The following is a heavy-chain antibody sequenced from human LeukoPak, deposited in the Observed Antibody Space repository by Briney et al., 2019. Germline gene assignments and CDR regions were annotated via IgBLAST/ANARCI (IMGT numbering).Heavy chain of an antibody. CDR1: GFTFSSYW. CDR2: INPDGSGT. V-gene: IGHV3-74*01. Sequence: PGGSLRLSCAASGFTFSSYWMHWVRQGPEKGLVWVSRINPDGSGTSHADSVKGRFTISRDNAKNTLYLQMNSLRAEDTAVYYCAGDSGSGSYSGYWGLGTLVTVSS. CDR3: AGDSGSGSYSGY. J-gene: IGHJ4*02. D-gene: IGHD3-10*01.